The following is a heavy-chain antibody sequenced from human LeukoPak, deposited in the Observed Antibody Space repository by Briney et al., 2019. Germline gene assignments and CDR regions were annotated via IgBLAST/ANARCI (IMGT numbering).Heavy chain of an antibody. J-gene: IGHJ4*02. CDR2: ISGSGGNT. CDR3: AKDTFSGRRQAFDY. V-gene: IGHV3-23*01. CDR1: GFPFSSFA. Sequence: PGGSLRLSFAPPGFPFSSFAMSWVRQAPGKGLEWVSAISGSGGNTHYADSVKGRFTVSRDNSKNTLYLQMNSLRAEDTAVYYCAKDTFSGRRQAFDYWGQGTLVTVSS. D-gene: IGHD1-26*01.